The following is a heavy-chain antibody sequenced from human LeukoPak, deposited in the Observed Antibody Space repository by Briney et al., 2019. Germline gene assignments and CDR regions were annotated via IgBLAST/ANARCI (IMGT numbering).Heavy chain of an antibody. V-gene: IGHV4-59*12. J-gene: IGHJ4*02. D-gene: IGHD3-22*01. CDR2: IYYSGST. Sequence: SETLSLTCTVSGGSISSYYWSWIRQPPGKGLEWIGYIYYSGSTNYNPSLKSRVTISVDTSKNQFPLKLSSVTAADTAAYYCARGSYYDSSGYFLFDYWGQGTLVTVSS. CDR3: ARGSYYDSSGYFLFDY. CDR1: GGSISSYY.